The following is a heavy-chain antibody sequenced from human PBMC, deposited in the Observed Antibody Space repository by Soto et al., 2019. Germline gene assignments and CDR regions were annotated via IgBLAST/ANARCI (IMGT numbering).Heavy chain of an antibody. J-gene: IGHJ6*02. D-gene: IGHD2-15*01. V-gene: IGHV1-69*01. CDR2: IIPVYGTA. CDR3: ARSGGHSYYYYGLDV. Sequence: QVQLVQSGAEGKKPGSSVKVSCKASGGTFSSYAFSWVRQAPGQGLEWVGGIIPVYGTANYAEKFQGRVTITADESTTTAHMELSSLRSEDTAVYYCARSGGHSYYYYGLDVWGLGTTVTVSS. CDR1: GGTFSSYA.